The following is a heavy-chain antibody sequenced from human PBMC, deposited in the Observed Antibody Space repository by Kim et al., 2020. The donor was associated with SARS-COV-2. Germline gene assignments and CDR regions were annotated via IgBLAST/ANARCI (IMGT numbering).Heavy chain of an antibody. CDR3: AAGRYYYDSSGYY. CDR1: GFTFTSSA. CDR2: IVVGSGNT. V-gene: IGHV1-58*01. J-gene: IGHJ4*02. Sequence: TSVKVSCKASGFTFTSSAVQWLRQARGQRLEWIGWIVVGSGNTNYAQKFQERVTITRDMSTSTAYMELSSLRSEDTAVYYCAAGRYYYDSSGYYWGQGTLVTVSS. D-gene: IGHD3-22*01.